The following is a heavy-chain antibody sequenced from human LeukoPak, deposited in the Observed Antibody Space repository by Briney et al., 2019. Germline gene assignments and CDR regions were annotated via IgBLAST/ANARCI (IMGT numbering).Heavy chain of an antibody. Sequence: ASVKVSCKASGYTFTSYGISWVRQAPGQGIEWMGWISAYNGNTNYAQKLQGRVTMTTDTSTSTAYMELRSLRSDDTAVYYCARVEQLVEWFDPWGQGTLVTVSS. V-gene: IGHV1-18*01. CDR1: GYTFTSYG. CDR2: ISAYNGNT. D-gene: IGHD6-13*01. J-gene: IGHJ5*02. CDR3: ARVEQLVEWFDP.